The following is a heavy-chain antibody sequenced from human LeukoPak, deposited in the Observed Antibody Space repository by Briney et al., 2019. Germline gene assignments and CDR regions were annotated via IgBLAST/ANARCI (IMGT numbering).Heavy chain of an antibody. V-gene: IGHV3-23*01. CDR1: GLTFSSYA. D-gene: IGHD6-13*01. CDR2: ISGSGGST. J-gene: IGHJ4*02. Sequence: GGSLRLSCAASGLTFSSYAMSWVRQAPGKGLEWVSAISGSGGSTYYADSVKGRFTISRDNSKNTLYLQMNSLRAEDTAVYYCAKDRHDSSSWFDYWGQGTLVTVSS. CDR3: AKDRHDSSSWFDY.